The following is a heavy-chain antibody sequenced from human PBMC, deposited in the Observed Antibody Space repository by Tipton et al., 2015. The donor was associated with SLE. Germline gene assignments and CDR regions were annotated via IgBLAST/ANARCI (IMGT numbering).Heavy chain of an antibody. V-gene: IGHV4-59*11. D-gene: IGHD5-24*01. J-gene: IGHJ4*02. CDR3: ARDRYDVETGRYFDY. CDR2: IYDSGST. CDR1: GGSISSHY. Sequence: GLVKPSETLSLTCTVSGGSISSHYWSWIRQPPGKGLEWIGYIYDSGSTNYNPPLKSRVTISVDTSKNQFSLKLSSVTAADTAVYYCARDRYDVETGRYFDYWGQGTVVTVSS.